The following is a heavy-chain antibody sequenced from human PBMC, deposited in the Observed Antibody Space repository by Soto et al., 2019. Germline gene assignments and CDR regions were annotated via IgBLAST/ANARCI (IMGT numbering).Heavy chain of an antibody. CDR1: GGSISSGDYY. CDR3: ARGYSSLAFDI. CDR2: IYYSGST. V-gene: IGHV4-30-4*02. Sequence: SETLSLTCTVSGGSISSGDYYWSWIRQPPGKGLEWIGYIYYSGSTYYNPSLKSRVTISLVTSKNQFSLKLSSVTAADTAVYYCARGYSSLAFDIWGQGTMVTV. D-gene: IGHD6-19*01. J-gene: IGHJ3*02.